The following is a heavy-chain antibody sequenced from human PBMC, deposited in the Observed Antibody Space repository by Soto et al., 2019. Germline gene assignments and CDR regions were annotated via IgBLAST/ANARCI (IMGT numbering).Heavy chain of an antibody. CDR3: ARSRAEQWLDLYDAFDI. Sequence: SETLSVTCTFSVGSISISSYYWGWIRQPRGKGLEWIGSIYYSGSTYYNPSLKSRVTISVDTSKNQFSLKLRSVTAADTAVYYCARSRAEQWLDLYDAFDIWGQGTMVTVSS. V-gene: IGHV4-39*01. D-gene: IGHD6-19*01. CDR2: IYYSGST. CDR1: VGSISISSYY. J-gene: IGHJ3*02.